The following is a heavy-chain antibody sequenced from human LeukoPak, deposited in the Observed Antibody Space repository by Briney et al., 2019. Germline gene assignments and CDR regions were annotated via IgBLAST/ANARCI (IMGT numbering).Heavy chain of an antibody. V-gene: IGHV3-7*01. Sequence: GGSLRLSCEASGFTFSSHCMSWVRQAPGKGLEWVAHIKQDGSEKYYVDTVKGRFTISRDNAKNSLYLQMSILRASDTAVYYCARVRIAVAVSAFDIWGQGTMVTVSS. CDR3: ARVRIAVAVSAFDI. CDR1: GFTFSSHC. D-gene: IGHD6-19*01. CDR2: IKQDGSEK. J-gene: IGHJ3*02.